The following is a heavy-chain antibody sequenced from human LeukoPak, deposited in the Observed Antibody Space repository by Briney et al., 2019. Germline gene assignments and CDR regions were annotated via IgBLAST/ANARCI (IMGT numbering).Heavy chain of an antibody. Sequence: ASVKVSCKTSGYTFTDYYMHWVRQAPGQGLEWMGWINPKTGDTNSAQEFQGRVTMTRDTSISTAYMELRRLRSDDTAVYYCARDARLWGHFPYYDSDGYFPAAFDMWGQGTMVTVSS. CDR1: GYTFTDYY. J-gene: IGHJ3*02. CDR2: INPKTGDT. V-gene: IGHV1-2*02. CDR3: ARDARLWGHFPYYDSDGYFPAAFDM. D-gene: IGHD3-22*01.